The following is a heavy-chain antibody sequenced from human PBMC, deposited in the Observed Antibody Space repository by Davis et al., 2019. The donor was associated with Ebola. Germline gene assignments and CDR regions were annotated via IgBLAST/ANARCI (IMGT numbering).Heavy chain of an antibody. CDR3: ARDVTGDYEN. CDR1: GGTFSSYA. J-gene: IGHJ4*02. V-gene: IGHV1-69*04. Sequence: AASVKVSCKASGGTFSSYAISWVRQAPGQGLEWMGRIIPILGIANYAQKFQGRVTITADESTSTAYMELSSLRSEDTAVYYCARDVTGDYENWGQGTLVTVSS. CDR2: IIPILGIA. D-gene: IGHD4-17*01.